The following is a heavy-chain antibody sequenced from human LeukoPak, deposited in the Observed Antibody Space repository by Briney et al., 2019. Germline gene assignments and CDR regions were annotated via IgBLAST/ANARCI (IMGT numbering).Heavy chain of an antibody. CDR3: ASLHYGPTPDWFDP. Sequence: ASVKVSCKASGYTFTGYYMHWVRQAPGQGLEGMGWINPNSGGTNYAQKFQGRVTMTRDTSISTAYMELSRLRSDDTAVYYCASLHYGPTPDWFDPWGQGTLVTVSS. D-gene: IGHD4-17*01. CDR1: GYTFTGYY. CDR2: INPNSGGT. V-gene: IGHV1-2*02. J-gene: IGHJ5*02.